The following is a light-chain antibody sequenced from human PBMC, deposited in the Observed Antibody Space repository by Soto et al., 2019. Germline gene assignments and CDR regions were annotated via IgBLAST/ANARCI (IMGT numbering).Light chain of an antibody. Sequence: EIVLTQSPGTLSLSPGERATLSCRASQSVSYYLAWYQQKPGQAPRLLIYDASSRATGVPDRFSGSGSGTEFTLIISSLQSEDSAVYYCQQYNSWLWTFGQGTKVDIK. J-gene: IGKJ1*01. CDR3: QQYNSWLWT. V-gene: IGKV3D-15*01. CDR1: QSVSYY. CDR2: DAS.